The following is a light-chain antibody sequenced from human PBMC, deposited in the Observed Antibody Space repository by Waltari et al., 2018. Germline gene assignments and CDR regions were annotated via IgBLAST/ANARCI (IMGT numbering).Light chain of an antibody. CDR3: QQYGSSPIT. CDR2: GTS. Sequence: EIVLTQSPGTLPLSPGERATLSCRASQSVRSIYLAWYQQKPGKAPRLFIYGTSRRATCIPDRFSGSGSCTDFTLTISRLEPEDFAMYYCQQYGSSPITFGQGTRLEIK. J-gene: IGKJ5*01. V-gene: IGKV3-20*01. CDR1: QSVRSIY.